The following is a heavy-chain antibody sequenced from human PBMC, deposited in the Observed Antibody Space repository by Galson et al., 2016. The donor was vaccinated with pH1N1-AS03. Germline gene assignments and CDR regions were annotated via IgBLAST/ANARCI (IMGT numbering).Heavy chain of an antibody. J-gene: IGHJ6*03. CDR1: GFTLSTSY. CDR2: TMKDGGEN. D-gene: IGHD2-2*03. V-gene: IGHV3-7*03. Sequence: SLRLSCAASGFTLSTSYMIWVRQAPGNELQWVASTMKDGGENYYVDSVRGRFTISRDDSNSIAYLQMNSLKSDDTAVYYCTRGGYCSSTNCYDGNYYMDVWGKGTTVTVSS. CDR3: TRGGYCSSTNCYDGNYYMDV.